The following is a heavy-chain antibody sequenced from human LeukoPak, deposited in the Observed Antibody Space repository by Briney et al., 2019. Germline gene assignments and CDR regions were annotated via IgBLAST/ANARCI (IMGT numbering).Heavy chain of an antibody. CDR1: GFTFSSYA. CDR2: ISYDGSNK. V-gene: IGHV3-30-3*01. J-gene: IGHJ4*02. D-gene: IGHD3-22*01. Sequence: PGGSLRLSCAASGFTFSSYAMHWVRQAPGKGLEWVAVISYDGSNKYYADSVKGRFTISRDNSKNTLYLQMNSLRAEDTAMYYCARLDSSGYYLNYWGQGTLVTVSS. CDR3: ARLDSSGYYLNY.